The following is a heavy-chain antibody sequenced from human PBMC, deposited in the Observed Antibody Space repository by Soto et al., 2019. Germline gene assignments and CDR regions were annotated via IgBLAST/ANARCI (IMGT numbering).Heavy chain of an antibody. Sequence: EVQLVESGGGLVKPGGSLRLSCAASGFASRAFSINWVRQAPGKGLQWVSSTFNYSPNPDYAVSGKGRVTISRDNAETSVSLQVDSLRVEATAVSFCARERGYCRGGSCLRSAFDLWGQGTVVTVSS. CDR2: TFNYSPNP. CDR3: ARERGYCRGGSCLRSAFDL. CDR1: GFASRAFS. V-gene: IGHV3-21*01. D-gene: IGHD2-15*01. J-gene: IGHJ3*01.